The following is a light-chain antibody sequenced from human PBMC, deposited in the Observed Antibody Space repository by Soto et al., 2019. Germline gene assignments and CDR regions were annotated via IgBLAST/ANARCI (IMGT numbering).Light chain of an antibody. CDR2: GAC. CDR1: QSGGSSY. J-gene: IGKJ4*01. Sequence: EIVLTQSPGTVSLSPGERATVSCSASQSGGSSYLAWYQQKPGQAPRLLLYGACIRATGDPDRFSGSGSGTDLTVAISRLEPGAFAVYYCQRVGSSHARFGGGTKVEIK. V-gene: IGKV3-20*01. CDR3: QRVGSSHAR.